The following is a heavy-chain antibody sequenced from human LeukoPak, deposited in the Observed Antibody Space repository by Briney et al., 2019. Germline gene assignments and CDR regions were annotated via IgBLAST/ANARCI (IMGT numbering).Heavy chain of an antibody. J-gene: IGHJ3*02. CDR1: GYSISSGYY. CDR2: IYHSGST. V-gene: IGHV4-38-2*01. D-gene: IGHD2-15*01. Sequence: SETLSLTCAVSGYSISSGYYWGWIRQPPGKGLEWIGTIYHSGSTYYNPSLKSRVTISVDTSKNQFSLKLSSVTAADTAVYDCARGTGIVVVVAVTCSFDIWGQGTMVTVSS. CDR3: ARGTGIVVVVAVTCSFDI.